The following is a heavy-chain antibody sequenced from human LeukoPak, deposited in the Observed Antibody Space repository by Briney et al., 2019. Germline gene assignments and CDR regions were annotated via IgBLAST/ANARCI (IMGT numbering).Heavy chain of an antibody. CDR1: GFTFSSYY. J-gene: IGHJ4*02. V-gene: IGHV3-21*01. CDR2: ISNTGSYI. D-gene: IGHD4-17*01. Sequence: GGSLRLSCAASGFTFSSYYMNWVRQAPGKGLEWVSSISNTGSYIHYADSVKGRFTVSRDNAKNSLYLQMNSLRAEDTAVYYCARDRRAVTTTFDSWGQGTLLTVSS. CDR3: ARDRRAVTTTFDS.